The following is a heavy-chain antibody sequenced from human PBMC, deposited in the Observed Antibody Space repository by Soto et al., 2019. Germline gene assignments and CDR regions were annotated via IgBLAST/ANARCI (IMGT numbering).Heavy chain of an antibody. J-gene: IGHJ3*02. CDR1: GGSISSGGYS. CDR3: ARVTAMDHDAFDI. Sequence: QLQLQESGSGLVKPSQTLSLTCAVSGGSISSGGYSWSWIRQPPGKGLEWIGYIYHSGSTYYNPSLTSRVTISVDRSKNQFSLKLSSVTAADTAVYYCARVTAMDHDAFDIWGQGTMVTVSS. D-gene: IGHD5-18*01. V-gene: IGHV4-30-2*01. CDR2: IYHSGST.